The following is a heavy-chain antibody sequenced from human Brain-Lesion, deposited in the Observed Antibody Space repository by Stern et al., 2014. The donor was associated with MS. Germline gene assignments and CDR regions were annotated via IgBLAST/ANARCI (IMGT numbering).Heavy chain of an antibody. CDR1: GGSINSGNFY. CDR2: IYHSGST. D-gene: IGHD6-13*01. CDR3: ARDSLGGDSTNWFPIWFDP. V-gene: IGHV4-31*03. Sequence: QVQLQESGPGLVKPSQTLSLTCTVSGGSINSGNFYWTWIRQLPGKGMEWIGYIYHSGSTYYNPSLKSRVTMSVNMSKNQFFLNLFSVTAADPAVYFCARDSLGGDSTNWFPIWFDPWGRGPQVTVPS. J-gene: IGHJ5*02.